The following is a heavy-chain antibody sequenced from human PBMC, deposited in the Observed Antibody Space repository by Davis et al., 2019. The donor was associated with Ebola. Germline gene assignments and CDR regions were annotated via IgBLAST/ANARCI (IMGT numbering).Heavy chain of an antibody. CDR3: ARGPAYCGSDCPFPY. J-gene: IGHJ4*02. CDR2: ISYSGNT. CDR1: GDSVSSRF. Sequence: SETLSLTCTVSGDSVSSRFWSWVRQTPGKGLEWIGSISYSGNTNYNPSLKSRVIISIDTSKNQFSLKLSSVTAADTAVYYCARGPAYCGSDCPFPYWGQGTLVTVSS. D-gene: IGHD2-21*01. V-gene: IGHV4-59*02.